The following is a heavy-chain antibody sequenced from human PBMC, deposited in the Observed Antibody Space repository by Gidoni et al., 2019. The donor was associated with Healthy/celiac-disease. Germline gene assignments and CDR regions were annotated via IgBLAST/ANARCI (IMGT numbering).Heavy chain of an antibody. V-gene: IGHV5-51*01. CDR3: ARIWSPDYFDY. Sequence: EVQLVQSRAEVTKPGESLEISCPGSGYSFTSYWIGGVRQLHGKGLEWMGIRDPGDSNTRYRQSFQGKVTISADKSISTAYLQWSSLKASDTAMYYCARIWSPDYFDYWGQGTLVTVSA. CDR1: GYSFTSYW. CDR2: RDPGDSNT. D-gene: IGHD2-8*02. J-gene: IGHJ4*02.